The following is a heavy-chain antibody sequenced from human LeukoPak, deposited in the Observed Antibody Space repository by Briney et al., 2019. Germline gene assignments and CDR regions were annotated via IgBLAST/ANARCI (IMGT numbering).Heavy chain of an antibody. D-gene: IGHD1-26*01. CDR2: INYTGGT. Sequence: SETLSLTCTVSGGSIRNYFWSWIRQPPGKGLEWIGYINYTGGTNYNPFLKSRVTISVDTSKNQFSLKLNSVTAAATAVYYCARDGGMYRNDAFDFWGQGTVVTVSS. CDR3: ARDGGMYRNDAFDF. CDR1: GGSIRNYF. J-gene: IGHJ3*01. V-gene: IGHV4-59*01.